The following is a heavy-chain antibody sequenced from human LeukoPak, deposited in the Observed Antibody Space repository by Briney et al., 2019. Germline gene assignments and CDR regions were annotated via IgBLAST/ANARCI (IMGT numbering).Heavy chain of an antibody. J-gene: IGHJ3*02. CDR1: GFSLSTSGVG. V-gene: IGHV2-5*01. Sequence: LTLTCTFSGFSLSTSGVGVGWIRQPPGKALEWLALIYWNDDKRYSPSLKSRLTITKDTSKNQVVLTMTNMDPVDTATYYCAHIPIFGVVPDAFDIWGQGTMVTVSS. CDR3: AHIPIFGVVPDAFDI. D-gene: IGHD3-3*01. CDR2: IYWNDDK.